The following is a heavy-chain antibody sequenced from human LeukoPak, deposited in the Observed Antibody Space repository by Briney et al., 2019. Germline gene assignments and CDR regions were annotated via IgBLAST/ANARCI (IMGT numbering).Heavy chain of an antibody. J-gene: IGHJ4*02. CDR3: ARGLAGTWSGGHDY. Sequence: SVKVSCKASGATFSDYALNWVRQAPGQGLEWMGVFIPILGTANSTQKFQDRVTITADMSTSTAYMELRSLRSDDTAVYYCARGLAGTWSGGHDYWGQGTLVTVSS. CDR2: FIPILGTA. CDR1: GATFSDYA. D-gene: IGHD6-19*01. V-gene: IGHV1-69*10.